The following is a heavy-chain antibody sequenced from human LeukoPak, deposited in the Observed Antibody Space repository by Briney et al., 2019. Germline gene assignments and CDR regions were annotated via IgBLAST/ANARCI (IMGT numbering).Heavy chain of an antibody. J-gene: IGHJ3*02. CDR3: ARAATYYYDSSGYYPYAIDI. D-gene: IGHD3-22*01. CDR2: ISSSSSTI. CDR1: GFTFSSYG. V-gene: IGHV3-48*02. Sequence: GGSLRLSCAPSGFTFSSYGMNWVRQAPGKGLEWVSYISSSSSTIYYADSVKGRFTISRDNAKNSLYLQLNSLRDEDTAVYYCARAATYYYDSSGYYPYAIDIWRQGTMVTVSS.